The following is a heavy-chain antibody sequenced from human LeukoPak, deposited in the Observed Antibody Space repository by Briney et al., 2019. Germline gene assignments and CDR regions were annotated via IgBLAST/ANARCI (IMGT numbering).Heavy chain of an antibody. CDR1: RFPPRKYA. V-gene: IGHV3-23*01. CDR2: ISGSGGSK. Sequence: GGSLRLSCVGSRFPPRKYAMSWVRQAPGKGLEWVSGISGSGGSKYYADSVRGRFTISRDNSKDTLFLQMSSLRADDTAKYYCEKAPNLFWGGFLKNGGQEPLVIVS. D-gene: IGHD3-16*01. CDR3: EKAPNLFWGGFLKN. J-gene: IGHJ4*02.